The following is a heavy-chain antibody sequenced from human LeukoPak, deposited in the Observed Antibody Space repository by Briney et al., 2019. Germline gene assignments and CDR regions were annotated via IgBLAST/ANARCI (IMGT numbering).Heavy chain of an antibody. J-gene: IGHJ4*02. V-gene: IGHV4-34*01. CDR3: TRMTTGHDY. CDR1: GVSFDDYY. Sequence: SETLSLTCAVSGVSFDDYYWSWVRQTPGKGLEWIGEINHSGYTNDSPSLKSRVTLSIDTSRKQFSLNLRSVTVADAGIYYCTRMTTGHDYWGQGTLVTVYS. D-gene: IGHD4-17*01. CDR2: INHSGYT.